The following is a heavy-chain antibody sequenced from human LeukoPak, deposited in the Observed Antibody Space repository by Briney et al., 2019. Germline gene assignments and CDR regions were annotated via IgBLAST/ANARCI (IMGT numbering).Heavy chain of an antibody. CDR3: AKSGGYGLIDY. CDR2: IYSSGST. V-gene: IGHV4-59*04. CDR1: GGSINSYY. Sequence: SETLSLTCTVSGGSINSYYWGWIRQPPGKGLEWIGNIYSSGSTYYNASLQSRVTISIDTSKNQFSLRLNSVTAADTAMYYCAKSGGYGLIDYWGQGTRVTVSS. J-gene: IGHJ4*02. D-gene: IGHD1-26*01.